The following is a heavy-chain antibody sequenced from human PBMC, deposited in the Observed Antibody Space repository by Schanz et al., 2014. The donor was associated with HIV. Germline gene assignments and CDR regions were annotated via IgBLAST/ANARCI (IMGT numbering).Heavy chain of an antibody. CDR3: ARFSIFGVIIRPLDY. CDR2: TSVYHNKT. CDR1: GYPFTSYA. D-gene: IGHD3-3*01. J-gene: IGHJ4*02. Sequence: QVQLVQSGAEVKKPGASVKVSCKASGYPFTSYAISWMRQAPGQGLEWMGWTSVYHNKTNYAQKLQDRVTMTTDTSTTTAFMELRSLRSDDTAVYYCARFSIFGVIIRPLDYWGQGTLVTVSS. V-gene: IGHV1-18*01.